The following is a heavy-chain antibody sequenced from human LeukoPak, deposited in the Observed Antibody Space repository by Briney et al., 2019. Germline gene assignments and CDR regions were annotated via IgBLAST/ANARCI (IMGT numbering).Heavy chain of an antibody. V-gene: IGHV4-59*01. D-gene: IGHD5-18*01. J-gene: IGHJ4*02. CDR3: ARGGYGYGYFDY. Sequence: SETLSLTCTVSGGSIRNYYWSWIRQPPGKGLEWIGFIYYSGSTNYNPSLKSRVTISVDTSKNQSSLKLSSVTAADTAVYYCARGGYGYGYFDYWGQGTLVTVSS. CDR1: GGSIRNYY. CDR2: IYYSGST.